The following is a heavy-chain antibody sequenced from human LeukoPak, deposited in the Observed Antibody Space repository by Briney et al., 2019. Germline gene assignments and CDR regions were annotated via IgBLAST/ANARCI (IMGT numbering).Heavy chain of an antibody. J-gene: IGHJ4*02. CDR2: ISWNSGSI. CDR1: GFTFDDYA. D-gene: IGHD3-22*01. CDR3: AKDSYYDSSGLPDY. Sequence: PGRSLRLSCAASGFTFDDYAMHWVRQAPGKGPEWVSGISWNSGSIGYADSVKGRFTISRDSAKNSLYLQMNSLRAEDTALYYCAKDSYYDSSGLPDYWGQGTLVTVSS. V-gene: IGHV3-9*01.